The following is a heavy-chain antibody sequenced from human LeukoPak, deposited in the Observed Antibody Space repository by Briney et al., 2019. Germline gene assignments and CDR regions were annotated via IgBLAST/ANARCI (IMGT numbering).Heavy chain of an antibody. V-gene: IGHV3-23*01. J-gene: IGHJ3*02. CDR1: GFTFSSYA. CDR2: ISGSGGST. Sequence: GGSLRLSCAASGFTFSSYAMSWVGQAPGKSVEWVSGISGSGGSTYYADSVKGRFTISRDNAKNTLYLQMNNLRAEDTAVYYCARDRGYAFDIWGQGTMVTVSS. CDR3: ARDRGYAFDI. D-gene: IGHD5-12*01.